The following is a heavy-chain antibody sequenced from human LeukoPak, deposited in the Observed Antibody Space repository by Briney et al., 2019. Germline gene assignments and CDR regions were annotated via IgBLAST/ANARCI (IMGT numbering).Heavy chain of an antibody. CDR1: GYTFTSYG. V-gene: IGHV1-18*01. J-gene: IGHJ4*02. CDR2: ISAYNGNT. D-gene: IGHD5-12*01. Sequence: ASVKVSCKASGYTFTSYGISWVRQAPGQGLEWMGWISAYNGNTIYAQKFQGRVTMTEDTSTDTAYMELSSLRSEDTAVYYCATGVYSGYRVDYWGQGTLVTVSS. CDR3: ATGVYSGYRVDY.